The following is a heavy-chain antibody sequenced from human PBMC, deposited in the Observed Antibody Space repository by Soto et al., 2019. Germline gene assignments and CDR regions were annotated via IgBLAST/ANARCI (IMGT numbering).Heavy chain of an antibody. CDR3: AREGLRGLTGYYGMDV. D-gene: IGHD2-21*02. V-gene: IGHV1-2*02. CDR1: GYTFTGYY. Sequence: GASVKVPCKASGYTFTGYYMHWVRQAPGQGLEWMGWINPNSGGTNYAQKFQGRVTMTRDTSISTAYMELSRLRSDDTAVYYCAREGLRGLTGYYGMDVWGQGTTVTVSS. J-gene: IGHJ6*02. CDR2: INPNSGGT.